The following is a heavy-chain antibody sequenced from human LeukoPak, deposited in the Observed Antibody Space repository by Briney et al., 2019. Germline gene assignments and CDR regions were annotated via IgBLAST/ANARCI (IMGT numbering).Heavy chain of an antibody. CDR2: INTNTGNP. CDR1: GYTFTSYA. J-gene: IGHJ4*02. V-gene: IGHV7-4-1*02. CDR3: ARDSQPLAVLTGIFDY. Sequence: GASVKVSCKASGYTFTSYAMNWVRQAPGQGLEWMGWINTNTGNPTYAQGFTGRFVFSLDTSVSTAYLQISSLKAEDTAVYYCARDSQPLAVLTGIFDYWGQGTLVTVSS. D-gene: IGHD3-9*01.